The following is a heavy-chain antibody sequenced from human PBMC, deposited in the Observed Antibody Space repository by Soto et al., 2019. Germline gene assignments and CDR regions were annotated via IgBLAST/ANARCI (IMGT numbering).Heavy chain of an antibody. D-gene: IGHD1-26*01. J-gene: IGHJ4*02. CDR3: ARSGDLGY. CDR1: GGTFSSYA. Sequence: ASVKVSCKASGGTFSSYAISWVRQAPGQGLEWMGGIIPIFGTANYAQKFQGRVTMTRNTSITTAYMELSSLRSEDTAVYYCARSGDLGYWGQGTLVTVSS. CDR2: IIPIFGTA. V-gene: IGHV1-69*05.